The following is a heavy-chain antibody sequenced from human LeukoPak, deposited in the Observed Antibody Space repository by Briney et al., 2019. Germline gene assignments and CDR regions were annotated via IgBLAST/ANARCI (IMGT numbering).Heavy chain of an antibody. CDR3: ARLTYYYGSGSYQPTIDY. V-gene: IGHV4-39*01. J-gene: IGHJ4*02. Sequence: SETLSLTCTVSGGSISSSSYYWGWIRQPPGKGLEWIGSIYYSGSTYYNPSLKSRVTISVDTSKNQFSLKLSSVTAADTAVYYCARLTYYYGSGSYQPTIDYWGQGTLVTVSS. D-gene: IGHD3-10*01. CDR2: IYYSGST. CDR1: GGSISSSSYY.